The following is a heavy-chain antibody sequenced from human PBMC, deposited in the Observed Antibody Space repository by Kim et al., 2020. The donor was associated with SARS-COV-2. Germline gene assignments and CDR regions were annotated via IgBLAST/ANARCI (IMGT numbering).Heavy chain of an antibody. CDR2: VYYSGTT. V-gene: IGHV4-59*08. CDR3: ARRHTGGYRVYHFDY. D-gene: IGHD5-12*01. CDR1: GGSMNNFY. Sequence: SETLSLTCSVSGGSMNNFYWTWIRQPPQKGLEWIGYVYYSGTTNYNSSLRGRVTISVDKSMNQFSLMLTSVTAADTAVYYCARRHTGGYRVYHFDYWGQGALVTVAS. J-gene: IGHJ4*02.